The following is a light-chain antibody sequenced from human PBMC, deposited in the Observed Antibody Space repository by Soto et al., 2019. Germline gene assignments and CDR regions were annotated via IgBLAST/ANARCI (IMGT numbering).Light chain of an antibody. Sequence: DIQMTQSPSSLSASVGARVTITCQASEDIDNHLNWYQQRPGGAPKLLIYDASKLQTGVPSRFSGSVSGTDFTLTITSLQPEDIATYYCQQCDSLPVTFGPGTKVDVK. V-gene: IGKV1-33*01. CDR3: QQCDSLPVT. J-gene: IGKJ3*01. CDR1: EDIDNH. CDR2: DAS.